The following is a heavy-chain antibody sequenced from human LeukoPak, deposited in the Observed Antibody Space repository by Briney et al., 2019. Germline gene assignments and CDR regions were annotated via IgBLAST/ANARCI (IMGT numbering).Heavy chain of an antibody. CDR3: ARLATSSRPSY. V-gene: IGHV1-24*01. Sequence: ASVKVSCKVSGYTLTAFSMHWVRQAPGKGLEWMGGFDSENGETIYAQKFQGRVTMTEDTSTDTAYMELRSLSSDDTAVYYCARLATSSRPSYWGQGSLVTVSS. J-gene: IGHJ4*02. CDR2: FDSENGET. D-gene: IGHD6-13*01. CDR1: GYTLTAFS.